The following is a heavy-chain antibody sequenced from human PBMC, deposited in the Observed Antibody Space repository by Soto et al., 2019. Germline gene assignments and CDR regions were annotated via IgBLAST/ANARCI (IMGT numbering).Heavy chain of an antibody. CDR2: INPSGGST. D-gene: IGHD3-9*01. V-gene: IGHV1-46*01. CDR1: GYTFTSYY. J-gene: IGHJ6*02. CDR3: ARDLRGNCDILTGYAYYYYYCMDV. Sequence: ASVKVSCKASGYTFTSYYMHWVRQAPGQGLEWMGIINPSGGSTSYAQKFQGRVTMTRDTSTSTVYMELSSLRSEDTAVYYCARDLRGNCDILTGYAYYYYYCMDVWGRGTTVTVSS.